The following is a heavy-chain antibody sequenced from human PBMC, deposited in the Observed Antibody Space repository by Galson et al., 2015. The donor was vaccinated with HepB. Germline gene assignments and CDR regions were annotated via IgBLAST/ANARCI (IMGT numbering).Heavy chain of an antibody. V-gene: IGHV3-30*04. CDR3: ARDIDSSGYYPSDSIYYYYYGMDV. J-gene: IGHJ6*02. Sequence: SLRLSCAASGFTFSSYAMHWVRQAPGKGLEWVAVISYDGSNKYYADSVKGRFTISRDNSKNTLYLQMNSLRAEDTAVYYCARDIDSSGYYPSDSIYYYYYGMDVWGQGTTVTVSS. CDR1: GFTFSSYA. CDR2: ISYDGSNK. D-gene: IGHD3-22*01.